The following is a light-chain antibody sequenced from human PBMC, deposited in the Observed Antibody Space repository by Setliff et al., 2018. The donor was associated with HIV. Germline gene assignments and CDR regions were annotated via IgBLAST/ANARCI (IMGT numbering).Light chain of an antibody. CDR2: YDS. V-gene: IGLV3-21*04. CDR3: QVWDSSSVHYV. CDR1: NIGSKS. J-gene: IGLJ1*01. Sequence: SYELTQPPSVSVAPGKTARITCGGNNIGSKSVHWYQQKPGQAPVLVIYYDSDRPSGIPERFSGSNSGNTATLTISRVEAGDEADYYCQVWDSSSVHYVFGTGTKGTVL.